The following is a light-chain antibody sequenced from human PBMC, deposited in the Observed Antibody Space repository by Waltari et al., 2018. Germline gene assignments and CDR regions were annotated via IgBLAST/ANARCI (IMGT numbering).Light chain of an antibody. J-gene: IGKJ5*01. Sequence: AIQLTQSPSSLSASVGDRVTMTCRASQAISRSVAWVQQKPGKVPKLLIFEASDLEDGSPSRFRGSGGETRFTLTISILQPEDFATYYCQHFYSYPSCFGQGTRLEIK. CDR3: QHFYSYPSC. V-gene: IGKV1-13*02. CDR1: QAISRS. CDR2: EAS.